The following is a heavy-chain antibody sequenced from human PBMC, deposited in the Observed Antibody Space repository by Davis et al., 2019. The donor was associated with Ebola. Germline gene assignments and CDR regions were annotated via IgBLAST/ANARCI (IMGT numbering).Heavy chain of an antibody. V-gene: IGHV3-30*02. CDR1: GFTFSSYG. CDR2: IRYDGSNK. D-gene: IGHD3-10*01. J-gene: IGHJ4*02. CDR3: ATHRRSYGSGSHPPDY. Sequence: GESLKISCAASGFTFSSYGMHWVRQAPGKGLEWVAFIRYDGSNKYYADSVKGRFTISRDNSKNTLYLQMNSLRAEDTAVYYCATHRRSYGSGSHPPDYWGQGTLVTVSS.